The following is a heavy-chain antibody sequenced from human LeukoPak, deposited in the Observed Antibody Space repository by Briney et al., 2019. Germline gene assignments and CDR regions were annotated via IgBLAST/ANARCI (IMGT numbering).Heavy chain of an antibody. CDR2: ISAYNGNT. CDR1: GYTFTSYG. D-gene: IGHD6-19*01. CDR3: ARVKAVAGPSNWFDP. V-gene: IGHV1-18*01. Sequence: ASVKVSCKASGYTFTSYGISWVRQAPGQGLEWMGWISAYNGNTNYAQKLQGRVTMTTDTSTSTAYMELRSLRSDDTAVYYCARVKAVAGPSNWFDPWGQGTLVTVPS. J-gene: IGHJ5*02.